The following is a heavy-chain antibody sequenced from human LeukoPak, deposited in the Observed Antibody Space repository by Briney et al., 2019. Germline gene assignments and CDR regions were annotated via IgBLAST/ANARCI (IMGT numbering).Heavy chain of an antibody. J-gene: IGHJ1*01. V-gene: IGHV3-23*01. D-gene: IGHD6-13*01. CDR3: AKRSYSSSWYSYFQH. CDR2: ISSGGST. CDR1: GFTFSSYE. Sequence: GGSLRLSCAASGFTFSSYEMNWVRQAPGKGLEWVSYISSGGSTYYADSVKGRFTISRDNSKNTLYLQMNSLRAEDTAVYYCAKRSYSSSWYSYFQHWGQGTLVTVSS.